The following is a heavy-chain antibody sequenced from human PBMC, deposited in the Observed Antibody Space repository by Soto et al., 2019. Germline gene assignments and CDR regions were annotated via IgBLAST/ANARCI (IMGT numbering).Heavy chain of an antibody. CDR1: GYTFTSYG. Sequence: QVQLVQSGAEVKKPGASVNVSCKASGYTFTSYGSSWVRQAPGQGLEWMGWISAYNGNTNYAQKLQGRVTMTTDTSTSTAYMELRSLRSDDTAVYYCARDRYNWNYGPYFDYWGQGTLVTVSS. CDR3: ARDRYNWNYGPYFDY. D-gene: IGHD1-7*01. V-gene: IGHV1-18*01. J-gene: IGHJ4*02. CDR2: ISAYNGNT.